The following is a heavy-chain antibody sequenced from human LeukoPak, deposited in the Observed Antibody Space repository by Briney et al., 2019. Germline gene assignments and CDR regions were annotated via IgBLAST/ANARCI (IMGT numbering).Heavy chain of an antibody. Sequence: PGGSLRLSCAASGFTFSSYSMNWVRQAPGKGLEWVSSISSSSSYIYYADSVKGRFTISRDNAKNSLYLQVNSLRAEDTAVYYCARVYSSSHNFDYWGQGTLVTVSS. CDR1: GFTFSSYS. D-gene: IGHD6-6*01. CDR3: ARVYSSSHNFDY. J-gene: IGHJ4*02. V-gene: IGHV3-21*01. CDR2: ISSSSSYI.